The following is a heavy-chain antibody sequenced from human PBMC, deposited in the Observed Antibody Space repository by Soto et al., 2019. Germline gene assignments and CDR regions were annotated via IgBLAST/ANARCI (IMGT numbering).Heavy chain of an antibody. Sequence: ASVKVSCKASGYTFTSYGISWVRQAPGQGLEWMGWISAYNGNTNYAQKLQGRVTMTSDTSTSTAYMELRSLRSDDTAVYYCARDLVTMVRGAPNWFDPWGQGTLVTVSS. CDR1: GYTFTSYG. D-gene: IGHD3-10*01. V-gene: IGHV1-18*01. CDR2: ISAYNGNT. CDR3: ARDLVTMVRGAPNWFDP. J-gene: IGHJ5*02.